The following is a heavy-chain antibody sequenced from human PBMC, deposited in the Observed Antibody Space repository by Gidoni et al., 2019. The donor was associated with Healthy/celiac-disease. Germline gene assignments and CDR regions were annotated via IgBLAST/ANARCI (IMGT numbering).Heavy chain of an antibody. D-gene: IGHD5-12*01. J-gene: IGHJ4*02. CDR3: AKGREYSGYEGDY. Sequence: EVQLLESGGGLVQPGGSLSLSCAASGFTFSSYAMSWVRQAPGKGLDWVSAIVGSGGSTYYADSVKGRFTISRDNSKNTRYLQMNSLRAEDTAVYYCAKGREYSGYEGDYWGQGTLVTVSS. V-gene: IGHV3-23*01. CDR1: GFTFSSYA. CDR2: IVGSGGST.